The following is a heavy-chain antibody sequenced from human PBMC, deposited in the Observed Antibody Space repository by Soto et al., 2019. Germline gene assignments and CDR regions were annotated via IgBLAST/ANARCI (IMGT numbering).Heavy chain of an antibody. CDR3: ARIELASIK. D-gene: IGHD5-12*01. Sequence: SETLSLTCSVSGASIRSGGFYWSWLRQSPGKGLEWIGHIYYTGSTFVSPSLKCRLTISLDTSKNQFSLDLSSVTAADTAMYYCARIELASIKWGRGTLVTVSS. J-gene: IGHJ4*01. CDR2: IYYTGST. CDR1: GASIRSGGFY. V-gene: IGHV4-31*03.